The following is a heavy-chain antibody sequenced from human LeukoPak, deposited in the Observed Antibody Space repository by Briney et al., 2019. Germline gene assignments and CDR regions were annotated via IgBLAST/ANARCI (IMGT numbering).Heavy chain of an antibody. CDR2: IRYDGSNK. CDR1: GFTFSSYG. J-gene: IGHJ4*02. D-gene: IGHD3-10*01. CDR3: ARAIYGSGSPSFDY. V-gene: IGHV3-30*02. Sequence: GGSLRLSCAASGFTFSSYGMHWVRQAPGKGLEWVAFIRYDGSNKYYADSVKGRFTISRDNSKNTLYLQMNSLRAEDTAVYYCARAIYGSGSPSFDYWGQGTLVTVSS.